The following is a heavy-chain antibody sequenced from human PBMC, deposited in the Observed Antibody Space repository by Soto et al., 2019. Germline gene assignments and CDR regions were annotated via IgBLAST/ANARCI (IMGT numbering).Heavy chain of an antibody. CDR1: GFTFSSYG. CDR3: ARTMKGYGYNYYYYYYMDV. CDR2: ISYDGSNK. D-gene: IGHD1-1*01. J-gene: IGHJ6*03. V-gene: IGHV3-30*03. Sequence: GGSLRLSCAASGFTFSSYGMHWVRQAPGKGLEWVAVISYDGSNKYYADSVKGRFTISRDNSKNTLYLQMNSLRAEDTAVYYCARTMKGYGYNYYYYYYMDVWGKGTTVTVSS.